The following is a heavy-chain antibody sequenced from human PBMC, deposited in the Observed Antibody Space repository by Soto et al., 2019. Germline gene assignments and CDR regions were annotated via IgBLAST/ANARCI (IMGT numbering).Heavy chain of an antibody. D-gene: IGHD4-17*01. V-gene: IGHV3-23*01. Sequence: GGSLRLSCAASGFTFSSYAMSWVRQAPGKGLEWVSAISGSGGSTYYADSVKGRFTISRDNSKNTLYLQMNSLRAEDTAVYYCAKCGDYGFSLYYYYGMDVWGQGTTVTVSS. CDR2: ISGSGGST. CDR1: GFTFSSYA. J-gene: IGHJ6*02. CDR3: AKCGDYGFSLYYYYGMDV.